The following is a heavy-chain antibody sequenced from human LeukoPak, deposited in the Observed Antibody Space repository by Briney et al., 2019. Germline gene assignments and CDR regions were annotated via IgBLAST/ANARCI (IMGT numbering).Heavy chain of an antibody. CDR2: IRYDGSNK. Sequence: GGSLRLSCAASGFTFSSYGMHWVRQAPGKGLEWVAFIRYDGSNKYYADSVKGRFTISRDNSKNTLYLQMSSLRAEDTAVYYCAKDYGFWSGYCSLDYWGQGTLVTVSS. V-gene: IGHV3-30*02. D-gene: IGHD3-3*01. CDR3: AKDYGFWSGYCSLDY. J-gene: IGHJ4*02. CDR1: GFTFSSYG.